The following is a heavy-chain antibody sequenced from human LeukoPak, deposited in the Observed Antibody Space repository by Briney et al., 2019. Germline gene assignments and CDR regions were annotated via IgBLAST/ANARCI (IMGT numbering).Heavy chain of an antibody. CDR1: GGSFSGYY. CDR3: ARHGGYCSSTSCPPPFDY. J-gene: IGHJ4*02. V-gene: IGHV4-34*01. D-gene: IGHD2-2*01. Sequence: SETLSLTCAVYGGSFSGYYWSWIRQPPGKGLEWIGEINHSGSTNYNPSLKSRVTISVDTSKNQFSLKLSSVTAADTAVYYCARHGGYCSSTSCPPPFDYWGQRTLVTLSS. CDR2: INHSGST.